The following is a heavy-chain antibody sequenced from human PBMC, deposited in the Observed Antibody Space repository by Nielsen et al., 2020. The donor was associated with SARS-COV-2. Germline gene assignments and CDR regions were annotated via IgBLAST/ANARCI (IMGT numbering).Heavy chain of an antibody. Sequence: GGSLRLSCAASGFTFDDYAMHWVRQAPGKGLEWVSGISWNSGSIGYADSVKGRFTISRDNAKNSLYLQMNSLRAEDTALYYCAKDPDTWGNGYDYWGQGTLVTVSS. CDR3: AKDPDTWGNGYDY. V-gene: IGHV3-9*01. CDR1: GFTFDDYA. J-gene: IGHJ4*02. CDR2: ISWNSGSI. D-gene: IGHD3-16*01.